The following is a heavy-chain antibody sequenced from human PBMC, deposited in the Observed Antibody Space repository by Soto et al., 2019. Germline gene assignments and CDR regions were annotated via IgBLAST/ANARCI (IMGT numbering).Heavy chain of an antibody. V-gene: IGHV1-2*02. CDR3: ARDALSGIYTLYYYYGMDV. CDR1: GYTFTGYY. Sequence: ASVKVSCKASGYTFTGYYMHWVRQAPGQGLEWMGWINPNSGGTNYAQKFQGRVTMTRGTSISTAYMELSRLRSDDTAVYYCARDALSGIYTLYYYYGMDVWGQGTTVTVSS. CDR2: INPNSGGT. J-gene: IGHJ6*02.